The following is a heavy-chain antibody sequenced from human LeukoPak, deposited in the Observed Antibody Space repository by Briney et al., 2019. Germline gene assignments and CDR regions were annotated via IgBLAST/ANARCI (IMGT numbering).Heavy chain of an antibody. D-gene: IGHD3-22*01. CDR3: TTDQPYYYDSSGYFS. V-gene: IGHV3-15*01. CDR1: GFTFSDAW. Sequence: GGSLRLSCAASGFTFSDAWMSWVRQAPGKGLEWGGRIKSKTHGGTIDYAAAVKGRFTISRDDSKNTLYLQMNSLKIEDTAVYYCTTDQPYYYDSSGYFSWGQGTLVTVSS. J-gene: IGHJ5*02. CDR2: IKSKTHGGTI.